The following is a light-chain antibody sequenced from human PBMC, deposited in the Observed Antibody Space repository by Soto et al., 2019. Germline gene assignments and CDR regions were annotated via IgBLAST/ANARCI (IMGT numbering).Light chain of an antibody. CDR3: HHYNNWPPWT. Sequence: EIVMTQSPATLSVSPGERVTLSCRASQSVSSNLAWYQQKLGQAPRLLIYGASTRATGIPARFSGSGSGTEFTLTISSLQSEDFAVYYCHHYNNWPPWTFGQGTKVEIK. J-gene: IGKJ1*01. V-gene: IGKV3-15*01. CDR2: GAS. CDR1: QSVSSN.